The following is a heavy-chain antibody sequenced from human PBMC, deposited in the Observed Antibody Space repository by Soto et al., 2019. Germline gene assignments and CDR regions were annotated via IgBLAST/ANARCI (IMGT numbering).Heavy chain of an antibody. V-gene: IGHV3-23*01. J-gene: IGHJ4*02. CDR3: AKKVNSGPGGQYFDY. CDR2: FRTGGDDGTT. Sequence: GGSLRLSCAASGFTFSSYSMSWVRQAPGKGLEWVSGFRTGGDDGTTYYADSVKGRFTISRDNSKNTLFLQMNSLRAEDTAIYYCAKKVNSGPGGQYFDYWGQGTLVTVSS. CDR1: GFTFSSYS. D-gene: IGHD1-1*01.